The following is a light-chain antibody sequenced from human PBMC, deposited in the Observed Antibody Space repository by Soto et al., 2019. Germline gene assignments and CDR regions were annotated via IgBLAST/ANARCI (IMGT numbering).Light chain of an antibody. J-gene: IGKJ5*01. CDR1: QDIRNS. Sequence: DIKMNQSPSSLSASVGDRVTTTCRASQDIRNSLNWYQQKPGTAPNLLIYDASNLETGVPSRFSGSGSGTDFSSSISSLQPEDVATYYCQQYENLVTFGQGTRLEI. V-gene: IGKV1-33*01. CDR3: QQYENLVT. CDR2: DAS.